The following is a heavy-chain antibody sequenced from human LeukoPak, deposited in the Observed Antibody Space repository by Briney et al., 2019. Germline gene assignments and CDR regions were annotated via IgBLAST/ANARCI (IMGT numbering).Heavy chain of an antibody. CDR2: INAGNGNI. CDR1: GYTFTTYA. Sequence: ASVNVSCKTSGYTFTTYAIHWVRQAPGQRLEWMGWINAGNGNIKYSQKFQGRVTITRDTSASTAYMELSSLRSEDTAVYYCARGAPIRVAGAATFDPWGQGTLVTVSS. CDR3: ARGAPIRVAGAATFDP. D-gene: IGHD6-19*01. J-gene: IGHJ5*02. V-gene: IGHV1-3*01.